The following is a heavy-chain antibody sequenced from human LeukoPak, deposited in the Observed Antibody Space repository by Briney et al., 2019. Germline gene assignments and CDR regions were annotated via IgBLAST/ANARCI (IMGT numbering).Heavy chain of an antibody. V-gene: IGHV4-39*01. CDR1: GGSLTSTNSY. CDR2: VYYTGTT. J-gene: IGHJ3*02. Sequence: SETLSLTCTVSGGSLTSTNSYWGYIRQPPEKGLEWIGTVYYTGTTYYNPSLKSRVTISVDTSKNQFSLRLSSVTAAGTAVYFCVRHVDGDSGYAFDIWGQGTMVTVSS. D-gene: IGHD4-17*01. CDR3: VRHVDGDSGYAFDI.